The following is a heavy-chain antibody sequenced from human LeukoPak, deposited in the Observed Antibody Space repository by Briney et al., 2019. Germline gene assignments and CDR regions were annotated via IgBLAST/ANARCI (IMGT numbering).Heavy chain of an antibody. V-gene: IGHV1-2*02. J-gene: IGHJ6*03. D-gene: IGHD5-18*01. CDR1: GYTFTGYY. CDR2: INPNSGGT. Sequence: GASVKVSCKASGYTFTGYYMHWVRQAPGQGLEWMGWINPNSGGTNYAQKFQGRVTMTRDTSISTAYMELSRLRSDDTAVYYCTIWLPQGYYYYYYMDVWGKGTTVTVSS. CDR3: TIWLPQGYYYYYYMDV.